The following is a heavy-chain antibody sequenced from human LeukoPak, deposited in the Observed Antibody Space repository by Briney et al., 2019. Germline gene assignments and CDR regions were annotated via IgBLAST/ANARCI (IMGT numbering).Heavy chain of an antibody. V-gene: IGHV1-69*13. J-gene: IGHJ1*01. CDR1: GGTFSSYA. CDR2: ITPMFGTA. D-gene: IGHD3-3*01. Sequence: SVKVSCKASGGTFSSYAISWVRQAPGQGPEWMGGITPMFGTAKYAQKFQGRVTITADESTSTAYMELSSLRPEDTAVYYCARDSSDFRSLIPHWGQGTLVTVSS. CDR3: ARDSSDFRSLIPH.